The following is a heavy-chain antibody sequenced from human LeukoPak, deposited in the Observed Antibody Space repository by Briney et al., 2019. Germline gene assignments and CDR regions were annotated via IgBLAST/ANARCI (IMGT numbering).Heavy chain of an antibody. V-gene: IGHV4-59*01. Sequence: GSLRLSCAASGFTFSDYYWSWIRQPPGKGLEWIGYIYYSVTTNYNPSLNSRVTISVDTSKNQISLKLSSVTAADTAVYYCARELVGGWFDPWGQGTLVTVSS. CDR2: IYYSVTT. CDR1: GFTFSDYY. D-gene: IGHD2-2*01. CDR3: ARELVGGWFDP. J-gene: IGHJ5*02.